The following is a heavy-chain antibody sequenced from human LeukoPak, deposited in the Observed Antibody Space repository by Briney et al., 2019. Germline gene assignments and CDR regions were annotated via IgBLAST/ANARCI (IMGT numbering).Heavy chain of an antibody. CDR1: GGSISSGGYY. V-gene: IGHV4-30-2*01. D-gene: IGHD1-26*01. CDR2: IYHSGST. Sequence: SETLSLTCTVSGGSISSGGYYWSWIRQPPGKGLEWIGYIYHSGSTYYNPSLKSRVTISVDRSKNQFSLKLSSVTAADTAVYYCARDQAAQVVGATYDYWGQGTLVTVSS. J-gene: IGHJ4*02. CDR3: ARDQAAQVVGATYDY.